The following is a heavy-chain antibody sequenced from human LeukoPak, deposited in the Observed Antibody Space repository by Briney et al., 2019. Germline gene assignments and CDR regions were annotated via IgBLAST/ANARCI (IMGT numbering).Heavy chain of an antibody. D-gene: IGHD3-22*01. CDR2: ISGSGGST. CDR3: AKETRSHNDSSGFIDY. Sequence: SGGSLRLSCAASGFTFSSYAMSWVRQAPGKGLEWVSAISGSGGSTYYADSVKGRFTISRDNSKNTLYLQMNSLRAEDTAVYYCAKETRSHNDSSGFIDYWGQGTLVTVSS. J-gene: IGHJ4*02. CDR1: GFTFSSYA. V-gene: IGHV3-23*01.